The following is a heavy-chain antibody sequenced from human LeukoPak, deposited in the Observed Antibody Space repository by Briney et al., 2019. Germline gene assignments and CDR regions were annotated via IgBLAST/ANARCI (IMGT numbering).Heavy chain of an antibody. D-gene: IGHD3-10*01. CDR1: GYTLTELS. CDR2: FYPEDGET. V-gene: IGHV1-24*01. J-gene: IGHJ4*02. Sequence: GASVKVSCKVSGYTLTELSMHWVRQAPGKGLEWMGGFYPEDGETIYAQKVQGRVTMTEDTSTDTAYMELSSLRSEDTAVYYCATGRVRGVISPFDYWGEGTLVTVSS. CDR3: ATGRVRGVISPFDY.